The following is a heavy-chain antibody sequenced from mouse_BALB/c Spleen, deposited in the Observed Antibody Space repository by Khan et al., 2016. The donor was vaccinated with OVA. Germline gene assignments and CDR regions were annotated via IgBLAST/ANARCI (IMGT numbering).Heavy chain of an antibody. CDR2: IYPGNTDT. CDR1: GYTFNSYW. V-gene: IGHV1-5*01. CDR3: TRRNWDVAWFAY. J-gene: IGHJ3*01. Sequence: VQLQQSGTVLARPGASVKMSCKASGYTFNSYWMHWVKQRPGQGLEWIGDIYPGNTDTKYNQKFKGKAKLTAVTSTSTAYMELSSLTNEDSAVYYCTRRNWDVAWFAYWGQGTLVTVSA. D-gene: IGHD4-1*01.